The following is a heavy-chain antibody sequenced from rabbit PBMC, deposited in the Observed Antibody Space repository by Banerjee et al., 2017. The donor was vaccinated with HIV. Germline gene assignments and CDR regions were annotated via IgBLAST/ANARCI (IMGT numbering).Heavy chain of an antibody. D-gene: IGHD2-1*01. CDR1: GFSFSSNYW. CDR2: IYTGDGST. J-gene: IGHJ4*01. V-gene: IGHV1S45*01. CDR3: VSYDDYGDRNL. Sequence: QEQLEESGGGLVQPEGSLTVTCTASGFSFSSNYWICWVRQAPGKGLEWIGCIYTGDGSTYYASWVNGRFTLSRENNQNTVTLQLNSLTAADTATYFCVSYDDYGDRNLWGQGTLVTVS.